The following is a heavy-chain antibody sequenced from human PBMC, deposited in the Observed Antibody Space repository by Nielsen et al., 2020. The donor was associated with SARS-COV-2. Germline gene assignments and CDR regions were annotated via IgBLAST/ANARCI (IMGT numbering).Heavy chain of an antibody. V-gene: IGHV3-7*01. J-gene: IGHJ6*02. D-gene: IGHD6-13*01. Sequence: GVLKISCAASGFTFSSYWMSWVRQAPGKGLEWVANIKQDGSEKYYVDSVKGRFTISRDNAKNSLYLQMNSLRAGDTAVYYCARGTQQLVRFYYYYGMDVWGQGTTVTVSS. CDR2: IKQDGSEK. CDR3: ARGTQQLVRFYYYYGMDV. CDR1: GFTFSSYW.